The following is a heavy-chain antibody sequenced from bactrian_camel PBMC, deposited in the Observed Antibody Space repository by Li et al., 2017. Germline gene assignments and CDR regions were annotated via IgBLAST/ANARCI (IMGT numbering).Heavy chain of an antibody. Sequence: VQLVESGGGLVQPGGSLRLSCVASGFTFSEFGMSWVRQAPGKGLEWVSHISTVSMLGSTYADSVKGRFTISRDDAKNTVFLQLNSLKTEDTAMYYCANPNRLAPGGFPEQLGPGDPGHRL. D-gene: IGHD1*01. J-gene: IGHJ4*01. CDR2: ISTVSMLGST. V-gene: IGHV3S40*01. CDR3: ANPNRLAPGGFPEQ. CDR1: GFTFSEFG.